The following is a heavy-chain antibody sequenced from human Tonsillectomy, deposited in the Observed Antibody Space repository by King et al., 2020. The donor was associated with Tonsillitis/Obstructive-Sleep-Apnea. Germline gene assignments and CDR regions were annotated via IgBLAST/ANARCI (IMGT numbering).Heavy chain of an antibody. CDR1: GGSISSGDYY. Sequence: QLQESGPGLVKPSQTLSLTCTVSGGSISSGDYYWSWIRQHPGKGLEWIGYIYYSGSTYYNPSLKSRVTISVDTSKNQFSLKLSSMTAADTAVYSCATDKPDYAHGFYIWGQGTMVTVSS. CDR3: ATDKPDYAHGFYI. D-gene: IGHD4-17*01. CDR2: IYYSGST. V-gene: IGHV4-31*03. J-gene: IGHJ3*02.